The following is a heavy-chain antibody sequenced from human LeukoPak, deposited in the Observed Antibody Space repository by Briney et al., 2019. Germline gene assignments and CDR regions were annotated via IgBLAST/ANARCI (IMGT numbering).Heavy chain of an antibody. J-gene: IGHJ2*01. CDR3: AKDLGGGSGCYDL. CDR2: ISYDGSNK. CDR1: GFTFSSYG. V-gene: IGHV3-30*18. Sequence: PGGSLRLSCAAPGFTFSSYGMHWVRQAPGKGLEWVAIISYDGSNKYYADSVQGRFTISRDNSKNTLYLQMNSLRAEDTAVYYCAKDLGGGSGCYDLWGRGTLVTVSS. D-gene: IGHD6-19*01.